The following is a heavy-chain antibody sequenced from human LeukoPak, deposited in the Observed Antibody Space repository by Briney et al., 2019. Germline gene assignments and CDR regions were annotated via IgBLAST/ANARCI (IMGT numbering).Heavy chain of an antibody. CDR1: GGSFSGYY. J-gene: IGHJ5*02. Sequence: PSETLSLTCGVYGGSFSGYYWSWIRQPPGKGLEWIGEINHSGSTNYNPSLKSRVTISLDTSKNRFSLKLSSVTAADTAVYYCARGTPHYYGSGTYYIGRFDPWGQGTLVTVSS. CDR3: ARGTPHYYGSGTYYIGRFDP. CDR2: INHSGST. V-gene: IGHV4-34*01. D-gene: IGHD3-10*01.